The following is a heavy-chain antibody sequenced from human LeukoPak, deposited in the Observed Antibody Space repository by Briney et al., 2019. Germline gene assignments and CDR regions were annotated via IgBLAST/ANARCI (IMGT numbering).Heavy chain of an antibody. J-gene: IGHJ4*02. V-gene: IGHV1-2*02. CDR3: ARDRGEMATTPYFDY. CDR1: GYTFTGYY. CDR2: INPNSGGT. Sequence: ASVKVSCKASGYTFTGYYMHWVRQAPGQGLKCMGWINPNSGGTNYAQKFQGRVTMTRDTSISTAYMELSRLRSDDTAVYYCARDRGEMATTPYFDYWGQGTLVTVSS. D-gene: IGHD5-24*01.